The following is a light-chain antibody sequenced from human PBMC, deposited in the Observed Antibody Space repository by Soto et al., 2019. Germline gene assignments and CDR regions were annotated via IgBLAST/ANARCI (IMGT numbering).Light chain of an antibody. CDR2: AVS. Sequence: QSVLTQPASVSGSPGQSITISCTGTSSDVGAYNYVSWYQQHPGKAPKLMIYAVSNRPSGVSNRFSGSKSGNTASLTISGLQAEDEADYCCSSYTRSSAPYVFGTATKVTVL. CDR3: SSYTRSSAPYV. CDR1: SSDVGAYNY. J-gene: IGLJ1*01. V-gene: IGLV2-14*01.